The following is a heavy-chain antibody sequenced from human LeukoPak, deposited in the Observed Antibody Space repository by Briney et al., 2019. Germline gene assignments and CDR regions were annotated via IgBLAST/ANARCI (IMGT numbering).Heavy chain of an antibody. CDR2: INHSGSI. J-gene: IGHJ5*02. CDR1: GGSFSGYY. V-gene: IGHV4-34*01. D-gene: IGHD3-3*01. Sequence: SETLSLTCAVYGGSFSGYYWSWIRQPPGKGLEWIGEINHSGSINYNPSLKSRVTISVDTSKNQFSLKLSSVTAADTAVYYCARGVSSYYDFWSGYQVYNWFDPWGQGTLVTVSS. CDR3: ARGVSSYYDFWSGYQVYNWFDP.